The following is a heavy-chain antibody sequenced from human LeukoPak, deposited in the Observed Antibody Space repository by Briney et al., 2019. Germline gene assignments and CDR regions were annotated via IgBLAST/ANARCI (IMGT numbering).Heavy chain of an antibody. CDR2: ISHDGIDK. V-gene: IGHV3-30*18. J-gene: IGHJ6*02. CDR1: GFTFSTYG. CDR3: AEASLEHYYDSSGTPYYFYGLDV. D-gene: IGHD3-22*01. Sequence: GGSLRLSCAASGFTFSTYGIHWVRQAPGKGLEWVAVISHDGIDKHYVDSVRGRFTITRDNTQNTLFLQMNSLRPEDAAVYYCAEASLEHYYDSSGTPYYFYGLDVWGQGTTVTVSS.